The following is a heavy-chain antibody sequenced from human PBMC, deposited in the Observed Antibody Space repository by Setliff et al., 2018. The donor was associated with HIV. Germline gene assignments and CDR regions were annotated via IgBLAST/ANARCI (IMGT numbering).Heavy chain of an antibody. J-gene: IGHJ6*03. V-gene: IGHV1-18*01. CDR1: GYTFTSYG. CDR2: ISAYNGNT. CDR3: ARGVLDDYRNHRTPYYYYDYMDV. Sequence: ASVKVSCKASGYTFTSYGISWVRQAPGQGLEWMGWISAYNGNTNYAQKLQGRVTMTTDTSTSTAYMELRSLRSDDTAVYYCARGVLDDYRNHRTPYYYYDYMDVWGKGTTVTVSS. D-gene: IGHD4-4*01.